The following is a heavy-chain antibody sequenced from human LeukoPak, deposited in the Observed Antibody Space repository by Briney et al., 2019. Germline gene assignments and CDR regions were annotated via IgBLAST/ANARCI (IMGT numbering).Heavy chain of an antibody. V-gene: IGHV3-21*01. CDR3: ASLSLYYYGMDV. Sequence: GGSLRLSCAGSGFTFSSYSMNWVRQAPGKGLEWVSSISSSSSYIYYADSVKGRFTISRDNAKNSLYLQMNSLRAEDTAVYYCASLSLYYYGMDVWGQGTTVTVSS. CDR2: ISSSSSYI. J-gene: IGHJ6*02. CDR1: GFTFSSYS.